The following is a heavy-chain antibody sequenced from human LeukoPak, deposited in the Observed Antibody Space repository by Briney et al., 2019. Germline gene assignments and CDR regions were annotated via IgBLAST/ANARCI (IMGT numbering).Heavy chain of an antibody. CDR1: GYTFTSYA. CDR2: INGGSGNT. CDR3: ANSRYDSSGYYYVD. J-gene: IGHJ4*02. D-gene: IGHD3-22*01. Sequence: ASVKVSCKASGYTFTSYAMHWVRQAPGQRLDWMGWINGGSGNTKYSPEFQGRVTITRDTSASTAYMELSSLRSEDTAVYYCANSRYDSSGYYYVDWGQGTLVTVSS. V-gene: IGHV1-3*01.